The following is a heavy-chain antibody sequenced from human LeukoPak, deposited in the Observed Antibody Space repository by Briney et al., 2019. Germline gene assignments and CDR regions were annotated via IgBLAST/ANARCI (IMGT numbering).Heavy chain of an antibody. CDR2: INPSGGST. D-gene: IGHD6-13*01. V-gene: IGHV1-46*01. Sequence: ASVKVSCKASGYTFTTYFMHWVRQAPGQGLEWMGIINPSGGSTSYAQKFQGRVTMTRDTSTSTVYMELSSLRSEDTAVYYCARDLAQQHPVDYWGQGTLVTVSS. CDR3: ARDLAQQHPVDY. J-gene: IGHJ4*02. CDR1: GYTFTTYF.